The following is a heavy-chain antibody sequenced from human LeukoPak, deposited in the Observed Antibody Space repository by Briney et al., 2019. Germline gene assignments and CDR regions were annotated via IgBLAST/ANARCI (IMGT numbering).Heavy chain of an antibody. J-gene: IGHJ6*02. CDR2: INPNSGGT. CDR3: ARSKKRSAPYYGMDV. Sequence: ASVKVSCKASGYTFTGYYMHWVRQAPGQGLEWMGWINPNSGGTNYAQKFQGRVTMTRDTSISTAYMELSRLRSDDTAVYYCARSKKRSAPYYGMDVWGRGTTVTVSS. D-gene: IGHD5-24*01. CDR1: GYTFTGYY. V-gene: IGHV1-2*02.